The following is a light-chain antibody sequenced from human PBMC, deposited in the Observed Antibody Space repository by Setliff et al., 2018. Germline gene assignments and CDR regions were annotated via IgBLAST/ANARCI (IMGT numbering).Light chain of an antibody. Sequence: QSALTQPASVSGSPGQSITISCTGTSSDVGDYKYVSWYQQLPGKAPKLIIFEVSNRPSGIPNRFSGSKSGNTASLSISGLQAEDKADYYCSSYTSLSTRVFGTGTKVTVL. CDR1: SSDVGDYKY. CDR2: EVS. CDR3: SSYTSLSTRV. J-gene: IGLJ1*01. V-gene: IGLV2-14*01.